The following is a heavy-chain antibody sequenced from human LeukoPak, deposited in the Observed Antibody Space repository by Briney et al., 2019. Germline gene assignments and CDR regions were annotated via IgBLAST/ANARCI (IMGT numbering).Heavy chain of an antibody. CDR3: ARDRYYYGSGSYNWFDP. V-gene: IGHV4-4*07. J-gene: IGHJ5*02. D-gene: IGHD3-10*01. Sequence: SETLSLTCTVSGGSISYYWSWIRQPAGKGLEWIGRIYTSGSTNYNPSLKSRVTMSVDTSKNQFSLKLSSVTAADAAVYYCARDRYYYGSGSYNWFDPWGQGTLVTVSS. CDR2: IYTSGST. CDR1: GGSISYY.